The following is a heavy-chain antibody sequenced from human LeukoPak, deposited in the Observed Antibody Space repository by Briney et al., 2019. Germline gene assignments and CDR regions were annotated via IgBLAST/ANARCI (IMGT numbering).Heavy chain of an antibody. CDR2: IKQDGSEK. CDR3: ARARGSYYFDY. J-gene: IGHJ4*02. V-gene: IGHV3-7*01. CDR1: GFTFSSYW. Sequence: GGSLRLSCAASGFTFSSYWMSWVRQAPGKGLEWVGNIKQDGSEKYYVDSVKGRFTISRDNAKNSLYLQMNSLRAEDTAVYYCARARGSYYFDYWGQGTLVTVSS. D-gene: IGHD1-26*01.